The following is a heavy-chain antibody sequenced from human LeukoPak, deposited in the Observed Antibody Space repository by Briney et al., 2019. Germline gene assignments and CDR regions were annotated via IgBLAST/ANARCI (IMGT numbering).Heavy chain of an antibody. CDR2: IYYSGST. V-gene: IGHV4-31*03. CDR1: GGSISSGGYY. CDR3: ARGRAYSSSWYDY. J-gene: IGHJ4*02. Sequence: SETLSLTCTVSGGSISSGGYYWSWIRQHPGKGLEWIGYIYYSGSTYYNPSLKSRVTISVDTSKNQFSLKLSSVTAADTAVYYCARGRAYSSSWYDYWGQGTLVTVSS. D-gene: IGHD6-13*01.